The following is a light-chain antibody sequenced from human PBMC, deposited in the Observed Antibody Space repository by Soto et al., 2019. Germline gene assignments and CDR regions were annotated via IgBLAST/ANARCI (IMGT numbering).Light chain of an antibody. V-gene: IGKV1-5*03. J-gene: IGKJ1*01. Sequence: DIQMTQSPSTLSASVGDRVTITCRASQSISTWLAWYQQKPGKAPKLLMYKASSLDSGVPPRFSGSGSGTEFTLTISSLQPDDFATYYCQQYNSYSWKFGRGTKVEIK. CDR3: QQYNSYSWK. CDR1: QSISTW. CDR2: KAS.